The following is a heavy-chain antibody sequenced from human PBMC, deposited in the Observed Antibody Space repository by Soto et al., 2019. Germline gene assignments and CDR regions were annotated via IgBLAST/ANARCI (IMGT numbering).Heavy chain of an antibody. J-gene: IGHJ4*02. CDR3: ASPSATHLYYFDY. Sequence: GGSLRLSCAASGFTLSSYAMNGVRQGPGKGLEWVAVISYDGSNKYYAASGKGRFTISRDTSKNTLYLQMNSLRAEDTAVYYCASPSATHLYYFDYWGQGTLVTVSS. V-gene: IGHV3-30-3*01. CDR1: GFTLSSYA. D-gene: IGHD2-15*01. CDR2: ISYDGSNK.